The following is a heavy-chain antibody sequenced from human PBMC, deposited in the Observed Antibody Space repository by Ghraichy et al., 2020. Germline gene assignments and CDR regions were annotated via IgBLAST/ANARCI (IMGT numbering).Heavy chain of an antibody. CDR1: GGSISSGGYY. Sequence: SETLSLTCTVSGGSISSGGYYWSWIRQHPGKGLEWIGYIYYSGSTYYNPSLKSRVTISVDTSKNQFSLKLSSVTAADTAVYYCARGFEYYPLIPDAFDIWGQGTMVTVSS. J-gene: IGHJ3*02. V-gene: IGHV4-31*03. CDR2: IYYSGST. CDR3: ARGFEYYPLIPDAFDI. D-gene: IGHD3-10*01.